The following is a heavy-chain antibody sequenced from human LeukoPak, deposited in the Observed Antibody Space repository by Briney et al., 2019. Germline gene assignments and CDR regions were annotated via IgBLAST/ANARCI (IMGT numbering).Heavy chain of an antibody. CDR2: IKQDGSAK. V-gene: IGHV3-7*03. J-gene: IGHJ6*02. CDR1: GSTFSNYW. Sequence: PGGSLRLSCAASGSTFSNYWMSWVRQAPGSGLEWVANIKQDGSAKSYADSVKGRFTISRDNAKNSLYLQMNSLRSEDTAVYYCARVVWEEQTKGNYENFYYYYYYGMDVWGQGTTVTVSS. CDR3: ARVVWEEQTKGNYENFYYYYYYGMDV. D-gene: IGHD4-11*01.